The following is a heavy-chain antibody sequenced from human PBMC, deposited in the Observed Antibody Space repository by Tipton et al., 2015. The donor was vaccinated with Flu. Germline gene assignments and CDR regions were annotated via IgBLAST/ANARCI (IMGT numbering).Heavy chain of an antibody. J-gene: IGHJ1*01. CDR1: GYSISSGYY. Sequence: TLSLTCTVSGYSISSGYYWGRIRQPPGKGLEWIGYIYYSGSTYYNPSLKSRVTISVDTSKNQFSLKLSSVTAADTAVYYCASRVRIAAAGVYFQHWGQGTLVTVSS. CDR3: ASRVRIAAAGVYFQH. CDR2: IYYSGST. V-gene: IGHV4-38-2*02. D-gene: IGHD6-13*01.